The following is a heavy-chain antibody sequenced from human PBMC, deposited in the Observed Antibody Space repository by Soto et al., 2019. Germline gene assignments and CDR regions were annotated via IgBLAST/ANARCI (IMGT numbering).Heavy chain of an antibody. D-gene: IGHD6-6*01. Sequence: GESLKISCKGSGYSFTSYWIGWVRQMPGKGLEWMGIIYPDDSDTRYSPSFQGQVTISADKSISTACLQRSGLKASDSAMYYCARGGSSSPVDAFDIWGQGTMVTVSS. V-gene: IGHV5-51*01. J-gene: IGHJ3*02. CDR2: IYPDDSDT. CDR1: GYSFTSYW. CDR3: ARGGSSSPVDAFDI.